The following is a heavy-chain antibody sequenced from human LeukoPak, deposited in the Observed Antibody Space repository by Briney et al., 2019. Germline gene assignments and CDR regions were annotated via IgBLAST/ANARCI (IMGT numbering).Heavy chain of an antibody. D-gene: IGHD5/OR15-5a*01. CDR3: ARLRALSGHRGAFDI. CDR2: VYYTGNA. CDR1: GDSISNHIYY. J-gene: IGHJ3*02. Sequence: SETLSLTCAVSGDSISNHIYYWDWIRQTPGKGLEWIGAVYYTGNAYYNPSLKSRVTMSVGTSDNRFSLHLSSVNAADTAIYYCARLRALSGHRGAFDIWGQGTLVTVSS. V-gene: IGHV4-39*01.